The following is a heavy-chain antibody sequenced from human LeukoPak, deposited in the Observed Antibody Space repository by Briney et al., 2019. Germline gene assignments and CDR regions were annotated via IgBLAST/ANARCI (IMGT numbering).Heavy chain of an antibody. J-gene: IGHJ2*01. Sequence: PGGSLRLSCAASGFTVSSNYMSWVRQAPGKGLEWVSVIYSGGSTYYADSVKGRFTISRDNSKNTLYLQMNSLRAEDTAVYYCAKDRHYYDSSGYYYWNFDLWGRGTLVTVSS. CDR1: GFTVSSNY. CDR2: IYSGGST. D-gene: IGHD3-22*01. V-gene: IGHV3-53*01. CDR3: AKDRHYYDSSGYYYWNFDL.